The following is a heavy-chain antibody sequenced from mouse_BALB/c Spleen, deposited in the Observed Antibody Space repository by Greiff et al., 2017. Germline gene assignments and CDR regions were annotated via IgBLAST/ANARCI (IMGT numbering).Heavy chain of an antibody. CDR1: GYAFSSSW. Sequence: QVQLQQSGPELVKPGASVKISCKASGYAFSSSWMNWVKQRPGQGLEWIGRIYPGDGDTNYNGKFKGKATLTADKSSSTAYMQLSSLTSVDSAVYFCAREDTRAMDYWGQGTSVTVSS. CDR3: AREDTRAMDY. J-gene: IGHJ4*01. CDR2: IYPGDGDT. V-gene: IGHV1-82*01.